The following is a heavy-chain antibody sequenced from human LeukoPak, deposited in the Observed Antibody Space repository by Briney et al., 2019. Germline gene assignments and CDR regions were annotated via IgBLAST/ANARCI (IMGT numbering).Heavy chain of an antibody. Sequence: GGSLRLSCAASRFTFSSYSMNWVRQAPGKGLEWVSSISGSSSYIYYADSVKGRFTISRHNAKNSLYLQMNSLRAEDTAVYYCARERDYDILTGYSPRFWFDPWGQGTLVTVSS. D-gene: IGHD3-9*01. V-gene: IGHV3-21*01. CDR2: ISGSSSYI. CDR3: ARERDYDILTGYSPRFWFDP. CDR1: RFTFSSYS. J-gene: IGHJ5*02.